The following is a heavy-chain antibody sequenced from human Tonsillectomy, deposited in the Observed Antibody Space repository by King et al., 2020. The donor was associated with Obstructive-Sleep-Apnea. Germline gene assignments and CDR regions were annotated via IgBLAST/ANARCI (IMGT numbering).Heavy chain of an antibody. V-gene: IGHV3-15*01. Sequence: VQLVESGGGLVKPGGSLRLSCVVSGFSFSNAWRSWFRQAPGKGLEGVGRIKDKSDGGTTDSAAPVKGSFTVSRDDSKNTLYLQMTSLKTEDTAVYYCTTMALGVGAFDYWGQGTLVIVSS. CDR3: TTMALGVGAFDY. D-gene: IGHD1-26*01. CDR2: IKDKSDGGTT. J-gene: IGHJ4*02. CDR1: GFSFSNAW.